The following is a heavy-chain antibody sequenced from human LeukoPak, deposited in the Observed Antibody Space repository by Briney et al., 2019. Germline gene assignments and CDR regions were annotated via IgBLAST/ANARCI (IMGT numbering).Heavy chain of an antibody. V-gene: IGHV4-39*01. Sequence: KASETLSLTCTVSGGSISSSGYCWGWIRQPPGARLEWIASIYYSGSTYYNASLKSRVTISVDTSKNQFSLKLTSVTAADTAVYYCARQRGSSGCYGILGYWGQGTLVTVSS. CDR2: IYYSGST. J-gene: IGHJ4*02. D-gene: IGHD6-19*01. CDR3: ARQRGSSGCYGILGY. CDR1: GGSISSSGYC.